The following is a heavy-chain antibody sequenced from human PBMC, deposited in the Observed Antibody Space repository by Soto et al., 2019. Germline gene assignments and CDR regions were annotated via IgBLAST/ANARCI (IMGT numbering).Heavy chain of an antibody. V-gene: IGHV3-53*01. J-gene: IGHJ6*02. CDR2: IYSGGST. CDR1: GFIVSSNY. CDR3: ARDPREKYGMDV. Sequence: EVQVVESGGGLIQPGGSLRLSCAASGFIVSSNYMSWVRQAPGKGLEWVSVIYSGGSTYYADSVKGRFTISRDNSKNTLDLQIDRLGVEDIAVYYCARDPREKYGMDVWGQGTTVTVSS.